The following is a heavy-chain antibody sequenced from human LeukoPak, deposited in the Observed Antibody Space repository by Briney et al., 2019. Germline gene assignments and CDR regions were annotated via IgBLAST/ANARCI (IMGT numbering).Heavy chain of an antibody. Sequence: GGSLRLSCVASGFTFSNYDMNWARQAPGKGLEWVAVISYDGSNKYYADSVKGRFTISRDNSKNTVYLQMNSLRAEDTAVYYCATDDKYAPSSWGQGTLVTVS. J-gene: IGHJ5*02. V-gene: IGHV3-30-3*01. D-gene: IGHD2-2*01. CDR2: ISYDGSNK. CDR3: ATDDKYAPSS. CDR1: GFTFSNYD.